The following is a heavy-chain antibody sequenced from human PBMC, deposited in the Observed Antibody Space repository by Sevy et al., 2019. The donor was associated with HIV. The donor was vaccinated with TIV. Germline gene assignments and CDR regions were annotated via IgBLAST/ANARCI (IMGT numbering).Heavy chain of an antibody. J-gene: IGHJ6*03. CDR1: GGSVSSGSYY. D-gene: IGHD6-6*01. CDR3: AREEKKNSSSSLDYYYYYYMDV. Sequence: SETLSLTCTVSGGSVSSGSYYWSWIRQPPGKGLEWIGYIYYSGSTNYNPSLKSRVTISVDTSKNQFSLKLSSVTAADTAVYYCAREEKKNSSSSLDYYYYYYMDVWGKGTTVTVSS. CDR2: IYYSGST. V-gene: IGHV4-61*01.